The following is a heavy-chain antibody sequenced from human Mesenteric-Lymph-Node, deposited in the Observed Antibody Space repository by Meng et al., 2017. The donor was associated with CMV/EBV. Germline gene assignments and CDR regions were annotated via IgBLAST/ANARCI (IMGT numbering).Heavy chain of an antibody. V-gene: IGHV3-21*01. CDR3: ARETDIVTGYPFDS. CDR1: GFTFGSYS. D-gene: IGHD3-9*01. J-gene: IGHJ4*02. CDR2: ISSRGSYI. Sequence: CAASGFTFGSYSINWVRQAPGKGLEWVASISSRGSYIYYADSMKGRFTISRDNAKNSLYLEMNSLRAEDTAVYYCARETDIVTGYPFDSWGQGTLVTVS.